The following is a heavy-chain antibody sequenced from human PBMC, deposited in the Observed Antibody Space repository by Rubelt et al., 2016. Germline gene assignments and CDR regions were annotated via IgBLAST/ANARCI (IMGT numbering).Heavy chain of an antibody. Sequence: QVQLQESGPGLVKPSQTLSLTCTVSGGSISSGGYYWSWIRQHPGKGLEWIGYIYYSGITYYNPSLKSRVTISVDTSKNQCSLKLSSVTAADTAVYYCARDLTSSGSFDYWGQGTLVTVSS. V-gene: IGHV4-31*03. CDR2: IYYSGIT. CDR1: GGSISSGGYY. J-gene: IGHJ4*02. CDR3: ARDLTSSGSFDY. D-gene: IGHD1-26*01.